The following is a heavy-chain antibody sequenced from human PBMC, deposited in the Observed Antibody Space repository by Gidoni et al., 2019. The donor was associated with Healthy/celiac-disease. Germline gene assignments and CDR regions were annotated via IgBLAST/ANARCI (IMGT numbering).Heavy chain of an antibody. CDR1: GFTFSSYS. Sequence: EVQLVESGGGLVQPGGSLRLSCAASGFTFSSYSMNWVRQAPGKGLEWVSYISSSSSTIYYADSVKGRFTISRDNAKNSLYLQMNSLRDEDTAVYYCARENYDILTGIDNWFDPWGQGTLVTVSS. J-gene: IGHJ5*02. D-gene: IGHD3-9*01. CDR3: ARENYDILTGIDNWFDP. V-gene: IGHV3-48*02. CDR2: ISSSSSTI.